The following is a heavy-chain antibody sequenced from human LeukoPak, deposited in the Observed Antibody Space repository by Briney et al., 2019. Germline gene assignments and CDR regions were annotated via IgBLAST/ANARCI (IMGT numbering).Heavy chain of an antibody. J-gene: IGHJ4*02. Sequence: SETLSLTCTVSGVSISSSNSYWGWIRQPPGKGREWIGSIYYSGNTYYNASLKSQVSISIDTSKNQFSLRLTSVTAADTAMYYCARQTGSGLFILPGGQGTLVTVSS. CDR1: GVSISSSNSY. CDR2: IYYSGNT. V-gene: IGHV4-39*01. D-gene: IGHD3/OR15-3a*01. CDR3: ARQTGSGLFILP.